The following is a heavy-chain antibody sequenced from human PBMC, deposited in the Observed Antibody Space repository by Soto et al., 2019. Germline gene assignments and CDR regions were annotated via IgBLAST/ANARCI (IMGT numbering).Heavy chain of an antibody. D-gene: IGHD3-10*01. Sequence: SQTLSLTCAISGDSVSSNSAAWNWIRQSPSRGLEWLGRTYYRSKWYNDYAVSVKSRITINPDTSKNQFSLQLNSVTPEDTAVYYCARGPSPMFRGVTNFFDPCGQATSVTVSS. V-gene: IGHV6-1*01. CDR1: GDSVSSNSAA. CDR3: ARGPSPMFRGVTNFFDP. CDR2: TYYRSKWYN. J-gene: IGHJ5*02.